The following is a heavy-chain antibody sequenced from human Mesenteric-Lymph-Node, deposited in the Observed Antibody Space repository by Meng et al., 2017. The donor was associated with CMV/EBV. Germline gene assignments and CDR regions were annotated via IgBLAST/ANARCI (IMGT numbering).Heavy chain of an antibody. CDR2: IYPGDSDT. D-gene: IGHD6-6*01. CDR3: ARHYTSSSPFDY. V-gene: IGHV5-51*01. Sequence: GESLKISCKGSGYIFSNYWIGWVRQMPGKGLEWMGIIYPGDSDTRYSPSFQGQVTTSADKSLNTAYLQWSSLRASDTAMYFCARHYTSSSPFDYWGQGTLVTVSS. J-gene: IGHJ4*02. CDR1: GYIFSNYW.